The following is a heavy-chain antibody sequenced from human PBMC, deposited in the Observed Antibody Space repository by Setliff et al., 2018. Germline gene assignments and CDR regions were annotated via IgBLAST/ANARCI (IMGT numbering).Heavy chain of an antibody. CDR1: GYTFTGYY. V-gene: IGHV1-2*04. CDR3: ARALGATINHFDY. Sequence: ASVKVSCKASGYTFTGYYMHWVRQAPGQGLEWMGWINPNSGGTNYAQKFQGWVTMTRDTSISTAYMELSRLRSDDTAVYYCARALGATINHFDYWGQGTLVTVPQ. CDR2: INPNSGGT. J-gene: IGHJ4*02. D-gene: IGHD1-26*01.